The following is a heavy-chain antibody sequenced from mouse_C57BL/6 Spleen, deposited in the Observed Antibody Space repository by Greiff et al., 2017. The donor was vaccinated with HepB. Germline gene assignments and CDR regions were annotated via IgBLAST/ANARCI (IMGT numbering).Heavy chain of an antibody. D-gene: IGHD2-1*01. Sequence: EVMLVESGGGLVKPGGSLKLSCAASGFTFSSYAMSWVRQTPEKRLEWVATISDGGSYTYYPDNVKGRFTISRDKAKNNLYLQMSHLKSEDAAMYYCARGGIYPGYDYWGQGTSVTVSS. V-gene: IGHV5-4*03. CDR1: GFTFSSYA. CDR3: ARGGIYPGYDY. J-gene: IGHJ4*01. CDR2: ISDGGSYT.